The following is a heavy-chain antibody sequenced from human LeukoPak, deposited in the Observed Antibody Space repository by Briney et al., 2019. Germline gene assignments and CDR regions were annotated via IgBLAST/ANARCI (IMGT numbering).Heavy chain of an antibody. CDR1: GYYFTSYW. CDR2: IYPGDSDT. CDR3: ARNHDSGYYYLDWFDP. D-gene: IGHD3-22*01. J-gene: IGHJ5*02. Sequence: GESLKISCKGSGYYFTSYWIAWVRQMPGKGLEWMGIIYPGDSDTRYSPSFQGQVTISADKSISTAYLQWSSLKASDTAMYYCARNHDSGYYYLDWFDPWGQGTLVTVSS. V-gene: IGHV5-51*01.